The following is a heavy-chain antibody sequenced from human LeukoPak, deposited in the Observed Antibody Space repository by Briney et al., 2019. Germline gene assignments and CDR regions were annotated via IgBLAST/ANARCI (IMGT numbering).Heavy chain of an antibody. V-gene: IGHV1-69*04. D-gene: IGHD3-3*01. Sequence: GASVKVSCTASGGTLSSYAISWVRQAPGQGLEWMGRIIPIFGIANYAQKFQGRVTVTADKSTSTAYMELSSLRSEDTAVYYCARGEGDFWSGYYTYWGQGTLVTVSS. J-gene: IGHJ4*02. CDR3: ARGEGDFWSGYYTY. CDR1: GGTLSSYA. CDR2: IIPIFGIA.